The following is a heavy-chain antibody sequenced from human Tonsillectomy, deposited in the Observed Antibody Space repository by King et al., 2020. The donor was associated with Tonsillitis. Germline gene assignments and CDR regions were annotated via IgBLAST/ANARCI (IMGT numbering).Heavy chain of an antibody. J-gene: IGHJ4*02. CDR1: GFTFSYAW. CDR3: TTDPDYDSGGLGC. V-gene: IGHV3-15*07. CDR2: IKSRTHGETT. Sequence: VQLVESGGGLVKPGGSLRLSCAASGFTFSYAWMNWVRQAPGKGLEWVGRIKSRTHGETTDYAAPVKGRFIISRDDSKNTLYLQMNSLKNEDTGVFYCTTDPDYDSGGLGCWGQGTLVTVSS. D-gene: IGHD3-22*01.